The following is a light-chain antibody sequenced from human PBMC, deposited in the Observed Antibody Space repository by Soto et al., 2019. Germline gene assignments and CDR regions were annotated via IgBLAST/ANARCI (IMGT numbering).Light chain of an antibody. CDR1: RSDVGGYDY. J-gene: IGLJ2*01. V-gene: IGLV2-14*03. Sequence: QSALTQPASVSGSLGQSITISCTGTRSDVGGYDYVSWYQHRPGEAPKLMIYDVSLRPSGVSYRFSGSKSGNTASLAISGLQAEDGGDYYCTSYTGVSTLVVFGGGTKLTVL. CDR3: TSYTGVSTLVV. CDR2: DVS.